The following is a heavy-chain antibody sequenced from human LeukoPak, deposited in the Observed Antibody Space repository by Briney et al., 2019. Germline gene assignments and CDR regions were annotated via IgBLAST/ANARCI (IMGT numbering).Heavy chain of an antibody. V-gene: IGHV1-46*01. CDR1: GYTFTSYY. Sequence: GASVKVSCKASGYTFTSYYLHWVRQAPGQGLEWMGIINPSDDSTSYAQKFQGRFTMTRDTSTNTVYMELYSLRAEDTAVYYCARVEVVVVPAATYNWFDPWGQGTLVTVSS. CDR2: INPSDDST. CDR3: ARVEVVVVPAATYNWFDP. J-gene: IGHJ5*02. D-gene: IGHD2-2*01.